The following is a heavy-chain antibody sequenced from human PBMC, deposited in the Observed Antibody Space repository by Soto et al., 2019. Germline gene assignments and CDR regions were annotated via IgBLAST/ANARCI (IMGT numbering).Heavy chain of an antibody. J-gene: IGHJ4*02. CDR1: GFTFSGYA. Sequence: PGESLKISCAASGFTFSGYAMSWVRQAPGKGLEWVSVISGSDDSTYYADSVKGRFTISRDNSKNTLYLQMNSLRAEDTAVYYCAKRSSSSPFDYWGQGTLVTVSS. D-gene: IGHD6-6*01. CDR3: AKRSSSSPFDY. CDR2: ISGSDDST. V-gene: IGHV3-23*01.